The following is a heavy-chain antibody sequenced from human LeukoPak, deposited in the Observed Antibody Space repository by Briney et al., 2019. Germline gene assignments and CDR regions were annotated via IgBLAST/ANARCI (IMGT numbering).Heavy chain of an antibody. V-gene: IGHV4-30-4*08. J-gene: IGHJ6*03. D-gene: IGHD3-3*01. CDR1: GGSISSGDYY. CDR2: IYYSGST. CDR3: ARESIFGVVRYMDV. Sequence: SQTLSLTCTVSGGSISSGDYYWRWIRQPPGKGLEWIGYIYYSGSTYYNPSLKSRVTISADTPKNQFSLKLSSVTAADTAVYYCARESIFGVVRYMDVWGKGTTVTVSS.